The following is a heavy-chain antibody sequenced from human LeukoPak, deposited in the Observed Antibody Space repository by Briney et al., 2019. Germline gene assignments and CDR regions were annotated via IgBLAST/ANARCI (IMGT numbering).Heavy chain of an antibody. V-gene: IGHV1-46*01. D-gene: IGHD5-12*01. J-gene: IGHJ4*02. CDR1: GYTFTSYY. Sequence: ASVKVSCKASGYTFTSYYMHWVRQAPGQGLERMGIINPSGGSTSYAQKFQGRVTMTRDTSTSTVYMELSSLRSEDTAVYYCAREGKYGYSGYVQQYYFDYWGQGTLVTVSS. CDR3: AREGKYGYSGYVQQYYFDY. CDR2: INPSGGST.